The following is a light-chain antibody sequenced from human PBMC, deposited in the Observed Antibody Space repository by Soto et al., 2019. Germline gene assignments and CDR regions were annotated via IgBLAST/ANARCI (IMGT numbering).Light chain of an antibody. CDR2: TSG. Sequence: DIVMTQSPSSLSASVGDRVTITCRASQRITTYLNWYQQKPGKAPKLLISTSGTLQRGVPSRFSGSGSGTDFTLTITALRPEDFATYFCQQSYSIPYTFGQGTKLEIK. CDR3: QQSYSIPYT. V-gene: IGKV1-39*01. CDR1: QRITTY. J-gene: IGKJ2*01.